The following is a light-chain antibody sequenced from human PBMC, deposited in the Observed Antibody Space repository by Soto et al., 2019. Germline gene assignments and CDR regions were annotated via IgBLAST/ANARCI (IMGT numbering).Light chain of an antibody. CDR3: QQYGSSPPVT. CDR2: GAS. J-gene: IGKJ5*01. CDR1: QSVSSTY. Sequence: EIVLTQSPGTLSLSPGERATLSCRASQSVSSTYLAWYQQRPGQAPRLLIYGASGRATGIPDRFSGSGSGTDFTLTISRLEPEEFAVYDCQQYGSSPPVTFGQGTRLEIK. V-gene: IGKV3-20*01.